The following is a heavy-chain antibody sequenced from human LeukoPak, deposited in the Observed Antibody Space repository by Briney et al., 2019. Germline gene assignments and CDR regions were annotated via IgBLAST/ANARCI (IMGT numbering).Heavy chain of an antibody. CDR3: ARDGTGTIDY. Sequence: SETLSLICTVSGGSISSYYWSWIRQPPGKGLEWIGYIYYSGSTNYNPSLKSRVTISVDTSKNQFSLKLSSVTAADTAVYYCARDGTGTIDYWGQGTLVTVSS. V-gene: IGHV4-59*01. D-gene: IGHD3/OR15-3a*01. CDR1: GGSISSYY. CDR2: IYYSGST. J-gene: IGHJ4*02.